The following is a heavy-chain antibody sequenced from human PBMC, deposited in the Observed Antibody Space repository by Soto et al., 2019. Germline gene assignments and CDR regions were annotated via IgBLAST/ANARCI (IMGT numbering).Heavy chain of an antibody. CDR2: IYYYNGAT. Sequence: SETLSLTCSVSGGSINSGGSHWTWIRQHPEKGLEWIGFIYYYNGATYSTSYNPSLQSRVVISVDTSKNQVSLSLSSVTAADTAVYFCAWGTDAYKNGFWGQGTLVTVSS. CDR1: GGSINSGGSH. J-gene: IGHJ4*02. D-gene: IGHD2-8*01. CDR3: AWGTDAYKNGF. V-gene: IGHV4-31*03.